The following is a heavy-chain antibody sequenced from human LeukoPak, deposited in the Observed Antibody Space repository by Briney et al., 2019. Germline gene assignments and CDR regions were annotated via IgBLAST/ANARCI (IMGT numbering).Heavy chain of an antibody. CDR2: LSGSGGGT. D-gene: IGHD2-2*01. CDR3: ARRTPYFDY. CDR1: GITLSNYG. J-gene: IGHJ4*02. Sequence: GGSLRLSCAVSGITLSNYGMSWVRQAPGKGLEWVAGLSGSGGGTNYADSVQGRFTISRDNPKNTLYLQMNSLRAEDTAVYYCARRTPYFDYWGQGTLVTVSS. V-gene: IGHV3-23*01.